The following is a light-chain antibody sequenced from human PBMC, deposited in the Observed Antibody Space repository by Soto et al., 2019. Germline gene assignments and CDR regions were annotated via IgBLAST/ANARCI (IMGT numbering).Light chain of an antibody. CDR3: QQFNSYPIT. V-gene: IGKV1-13*02. J-gene: IGKJ5*01. Sequence: AIQVTQSPSSLSASVGDRVTITCRASQDIRGALAWYQQNPRKAPKLLSYDVSTLERGVPSRFSGSGSGTEFTLTISSLQPEDFETYYCQQFNSYPITFGHGTRLEIK. CDR2: DVS. CDR1: QDIRGA.